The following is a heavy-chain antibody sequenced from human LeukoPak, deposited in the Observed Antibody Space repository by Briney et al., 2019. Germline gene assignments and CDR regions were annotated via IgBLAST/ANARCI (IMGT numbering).Heavy chain of an antibody. J-gene: IGHJ6*03. CDR3: ARGIDSQSGPISTGYYTRRYYYYYYMDV. CDR1: GFTVSSNY. D-gene: IGHD3-9*01. CDR2: IYSGGST. V-gene: IGHV3-66*02. Sequence: GGSLRLSCAASGFTVSSNYMSWVRQAPGKGLEWVSVIYSGGSTYYADSVKGRFTISRDNSKNTLYLQMNSLRAEDTAVYYCARGIDSQSGPISTGYYTRRYYYYYYMDVWGKGTTVTVSS.